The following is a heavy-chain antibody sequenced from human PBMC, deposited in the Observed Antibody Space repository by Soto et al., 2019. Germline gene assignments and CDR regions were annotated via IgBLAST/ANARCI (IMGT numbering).Heavy chain of an antibody. V-gene: IGHV1-18*01. CDR3: ARTEVSVIRCLDWSGYDY. D-gene: IGHD3-3*01. CDR2: ISAYNGNT. CDR1: GYTFTSYG. Sequence: QVQLVQSGAEVKKPGASVKVSCKASGYTFTSYGISWVRQAPGQGLEWMGWISAYNGNTNYAQKLQGRVTMTTDTSTSTAYMELRSLRSDDTAVYYCARTEVSVIRCLDWSGYDYWGQGTLVTVSS. J-gene: IGHJ4*02.